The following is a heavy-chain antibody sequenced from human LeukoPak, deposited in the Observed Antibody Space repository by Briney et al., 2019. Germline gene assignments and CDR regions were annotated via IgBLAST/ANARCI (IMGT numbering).Heavy chain of an antibody. CDR1: GGSISGSSFY. D-gene: IGHD2-8*01. CDR3: AGEVDQVMDDAFDV. CDR2: ISYTGET. V-gene: IGHV4-39*07. Sequence: SETLSLTCTVSGGSISGSSFYWGWFRQPPGKGLEWIGVISYTGETFYNPSLKSRVTISIDTSKHQFSLNLWSVTAADTAVYYCAGEVDQVMDDAFDVWGQGTLVTVSS. J-gene: IGHJ3*01.